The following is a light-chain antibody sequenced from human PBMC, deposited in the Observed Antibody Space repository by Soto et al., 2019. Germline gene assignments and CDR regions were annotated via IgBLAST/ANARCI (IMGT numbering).Light chain of an antibody. CDR1: QSVSIP. Sequence: EIVMTQSPATLSLSPGERATLSCRASQSVSIPLAWYQQKPGQAPRLLIHGATTRATGIPARFSGSGSGTEFTLTISSLQSEDFAVYYCQQYNNWPRTFGQGTKVEIK. V-gene: IGKV3-15*01. CDR3: QQYNNWPRT. J-gene: IGKJ1*01. CDR2: GAT.